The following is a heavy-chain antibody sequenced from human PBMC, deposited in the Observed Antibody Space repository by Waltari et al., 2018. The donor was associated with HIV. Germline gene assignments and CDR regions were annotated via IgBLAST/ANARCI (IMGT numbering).Heavy chain of an antibody. CDR3: VRGYRVGSGYYLGDL. Sequence: QVQLVQSGAEVQKVGASVKVSCQASGYSFSSYDINWVRAATGPGLEWMGGINPKSGNTGYAQSFQDRVAMTRNTSMDTGYMELRSLRSEDTALYYCVRGYRVGSGYYLGDLWGQGTLVTVSS. J-gene: IGHJ4*02. D-gene: IGHD3-3*01. V-gene: IGHV1-8*01. CDR1: GYSFSSYD. CDR2: INPKSGNT.